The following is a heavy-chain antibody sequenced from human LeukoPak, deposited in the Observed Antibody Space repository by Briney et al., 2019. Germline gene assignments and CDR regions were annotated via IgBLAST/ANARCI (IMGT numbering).Heavy chain of an antibody. CDR3: ATDSPETAAFDY. D-gene: IGHD1-1*01. V-gene: IGHV3-48*04. CDR2: IVGSSRNI. J-gene: IGHJ4*02. Sequence: GGSLRLSCAASGFTFSSYWMSWVRQAPGKGLEWVSYIVGSSRNIYYADSVKGRFTISRDNAKNSLYLQMDSLRAEDTAVYHCATDSPETAAFDYWGQGTLVTVSS. CDR1: GFTFSSYW.